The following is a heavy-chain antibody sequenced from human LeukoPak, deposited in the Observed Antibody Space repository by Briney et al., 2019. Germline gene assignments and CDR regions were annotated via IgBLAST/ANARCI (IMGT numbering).Heavy chain of an antibody. J-gene: IGHJ4*02. CDR2: ISGSSTYI. CDR1: GITFTTYS. V-gene: IGHV3-21*01. CDR3: ARGYCNGGDCYFAD. D-gene: IGHD2-8*02. Sequence: GGSLRLSCAASGITFTTYSMNWVRQAPGKGLEWVSCISGSSTYIYYADSVKGRFTISRDNAKNSLYLQMSSLRAQDTAVYYCARGYCNGGDCYFADWGQGTLVTVSS.